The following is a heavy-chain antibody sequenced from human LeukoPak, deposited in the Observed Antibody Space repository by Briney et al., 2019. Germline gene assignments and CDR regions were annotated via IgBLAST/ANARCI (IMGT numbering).Heavy chain of an antibody. D-gene: IGHD2/OR15-2a*01. V-gene: IGHV3-7*01. CDR2: IKEDGREK. CDR1: GFTFSSFW. CDR3: ASGISGPKGDY. J-gene: IGHJ4*02. Sequence: GGSLRLSCAASGFTFSSFWMSWIRQAPGKGLEWVANIKEDGREKYYVDSVKGRFTISRDNAKNSLYLQMSSLRAEDTAMYYCASGISGPKGDYWGQGTLVTVSS.